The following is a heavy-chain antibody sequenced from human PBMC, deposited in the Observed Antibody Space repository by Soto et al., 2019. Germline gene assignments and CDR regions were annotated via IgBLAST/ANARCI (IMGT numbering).Heavy chain of an antibody. CDR1: GYSFTDYH. V-gene: IGHV1-2*04. D-gene: IGHD2-8*01. CDR2: INPKSGGT. CDR3: ARGDSTDCSNGVCSFFYYHDMDV. Sequence: QVQLVQSGAEVKKPGASVKVSCKASGYSFTDYHIHWVRQAPGQGLEWLGRINPKSGGTSTAQKFQGWVTMTTDTSISTASMELTMLTSDATAIYYCARGDSTDCSNGVCSFFYYHDMDVWGQGTTVTVSS. J-gene: IGHJ6*02.